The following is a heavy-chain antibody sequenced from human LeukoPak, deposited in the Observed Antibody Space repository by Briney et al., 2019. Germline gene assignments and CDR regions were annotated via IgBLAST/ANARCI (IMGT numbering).Heavy chain of an antibody. V-gene: IGHV3-21*01. CDR3: ARDHHSTYRSSTSCYSDY. CDR1: GFTFSSYS. D-gene: IGHD2-2*01. J-gene: IGHJ4*02. CDR2: ISSSSSYI. Sequence: NPGGSLRLSCAASGFTFSSYSMNWVRQAPGKGLEWVSSISSSSSYIYYADSVKGRFTISRDNAKNSLYLQMNSLRAEDTAVYYCARDHHSTYRSSTSCYSDYWGQGTLVTVSS.